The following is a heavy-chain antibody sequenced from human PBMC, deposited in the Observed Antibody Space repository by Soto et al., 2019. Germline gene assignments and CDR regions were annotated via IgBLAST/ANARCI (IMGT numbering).Heavy chain of an antibody. Sequence: QVQLVQSGAEVKKPGSSVKVSCKASGGTFSSYTISWVRQAPGQGLEWMGRIIPILGIANYAQKFQGRVTITADKSTSTAYMELSSLRSEDTAVYYCARDQSSGGYNWFDPWGQGTLVTVSS. J-gene: IGHJ5*02. CDR3: ARDQSSGGYNWFDP. V-gene: IGHV1-69*08. D-gene: IGHD3-10*01. CDR1: GGTFSSYT. CDR2: IIPILGIA.